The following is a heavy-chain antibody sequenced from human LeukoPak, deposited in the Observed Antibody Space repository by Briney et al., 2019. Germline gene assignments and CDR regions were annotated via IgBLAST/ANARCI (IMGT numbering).Heavy chain of an antibody. J-gene: IGHJ4*02. Sequence: SETLSLTCIVSGVSLTNYYWTWIRQPPGKGLEWIGYIYYSGSTNYNPSLKSRVTISVDTSKNQFSLKLTSVTAADTAVYYCARVYRDDFWSGYSTHFDYWGQGTLVTVSS. CDR1: GVSLTNYY. CDR2: IYYSGST. CDR3: ARVYRDDFWSGYSTHFDY. D-gene: IGHD3-3*01. V-gene: IGHV4-59*01.